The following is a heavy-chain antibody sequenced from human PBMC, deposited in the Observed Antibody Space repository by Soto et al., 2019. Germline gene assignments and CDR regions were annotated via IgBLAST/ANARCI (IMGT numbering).Heavy chain of an antibody. J-gene: IGHJ4*02. CDR2: ISYDGSNK. D-gene: IGHD3-10*01. V-gene: IGHV3-30*18. Sequence: QVQLVESGGGVVQPGRSLRLSCAASGFTFSSYGMHWVRQAPGKGLEWVAVISYDGSNKYYADSVKGRFTISRDNSKNTLYLQMNSLRAEDTAVYYCAKGSGSGSSRSPDYWGQGTLVTVSS. CDR1: GFTFSSYG. CDR3: AKGSGSGSSRSPDY.